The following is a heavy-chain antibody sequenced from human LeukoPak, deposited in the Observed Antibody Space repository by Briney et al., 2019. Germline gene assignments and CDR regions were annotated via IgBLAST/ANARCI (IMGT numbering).Heavy chain of an antibody. CDR3: ASGYCSSTSCYMDY. Sequence: PSETLSLTCTVSGGSISSSSYYWGWIRQPPGKGLEWIGSIYYSGSTYYNPSLKSRVTISVDTSKNQFSLKLSSVTAADTAVYYCASGYCSSTSCYMDYWGQGTLVTVSS. V-gene: IGHV4-39*07. J-gene: IGHJ4*02. CDR2: IYYSGST. CDR1: GGSISSSSYY. D-gene: IGHD2-2*02.